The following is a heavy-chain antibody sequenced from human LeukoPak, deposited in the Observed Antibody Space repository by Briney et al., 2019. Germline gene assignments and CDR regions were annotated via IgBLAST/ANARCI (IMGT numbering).Heavy chain of an antibody. CDR2: INPNSGGT. CDR1: GYIFTDYY. V-gene: IGHV1-2*06. J-gene: IGHJ4*02. D-gene: IGHD6-13*01. CDR3: ARDGAAAGTNEFDY. Sequence: GASVKVSCKASGYIFTDYYMHWVRQAPGQELGWMGRINPNSGGTNYAQKFQGRVTMTRDTSISTAYMELSRLRSDDTAVYYCARDGAAAGTNEFDYWGQGTLVTVSS.